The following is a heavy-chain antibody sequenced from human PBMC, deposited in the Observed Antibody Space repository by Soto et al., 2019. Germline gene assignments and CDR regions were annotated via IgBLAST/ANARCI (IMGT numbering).Heavy chain of an antibody. CDR1: GFTFSSYG. V-gene: IGHV3-33*01. CDR2: IWYDGSNK. Sequence: GGSLRLSCAASGFTFSSYGMHWVRQAPGKGLEWVAVIWYDGSNKYYADSVKGRLTISRDNSKNTLYLQMNSLRAEDTAVYYCARAAAALTYYYYYYGMDVWGQGTTVTVSS. J-gene: IGHJ6*02. CDR3: ARAAAALTYYYYYYGMDV. D-gene: IGHD6-13*01.